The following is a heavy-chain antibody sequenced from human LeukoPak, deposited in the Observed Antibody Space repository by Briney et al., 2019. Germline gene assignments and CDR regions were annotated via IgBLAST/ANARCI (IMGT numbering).Heavy chain of an antibody. J-gene: IGHJ4*02. Sequence: GGSLRLSCVASGFPFPTYAMSWVRQAPGKGLEWVANIKQDGSEKYYVDSVKGRFTISRDNAKNSLYLQMNSLRAEDTAVYYCARDGDIVVVPAARPFDYWGQGTLVTVSS. CDR3: ARDGDIVVVPAARPFDY. D-gene: IGHD2-2*01. V-gene: IGHV3-7*01. CDR2: IKQDGSEK. CDR1: GFPFPTYA.